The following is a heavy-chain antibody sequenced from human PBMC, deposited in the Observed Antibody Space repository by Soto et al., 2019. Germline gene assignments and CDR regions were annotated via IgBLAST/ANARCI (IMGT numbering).Heavy chain of an antibody. Sequence: QVTLKESGPVLVKPTETLTLRCTVSGLSITESEMGVSWIRQPPGQPLEWLAHIDSSGEKSYRTFLKSRLAISKYTSKRQIVITMTNMDPADTATYYSARRPLAVAVSPWFDSWGQGIPVTVSS. J-gene: IGHJ5*01. CDR1: GLSITESEMG. CDR2: IDSSGEK. D-gene: IGHD6-19*01. CDR3: ARRPLAVAVSPWFDS. V-gene: IGHV2-26*01.